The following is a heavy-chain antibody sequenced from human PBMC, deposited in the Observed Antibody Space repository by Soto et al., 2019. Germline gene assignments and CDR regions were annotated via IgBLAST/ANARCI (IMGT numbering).Heavy chain of an antibody. CDR3: AHYLIFGDYMYYFDS. CDR2: IYWDDDK. J-gene: IGHJ4*02. CDR1: GFSLSTSRVG. D-gene: IGHD4-17*01. Sequence: QITLKESGPTLVKPTQTLTLTCTFSGFSLSTSRVGVGWIRQPPGKALEWLALIYWDDDKRYSPSLKTRITITNDTSKNQVVLTMTNIDPVDTATYYCAHYLIFGDYMYYFDSWGQGTLVTVSS. V-gene: IGHV2-5*02.